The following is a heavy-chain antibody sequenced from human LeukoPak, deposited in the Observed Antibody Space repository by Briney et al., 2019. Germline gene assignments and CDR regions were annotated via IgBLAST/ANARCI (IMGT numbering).Heavy chain of an antibody. CDR3: AREGYYGSGSYRGGWFDP. J-gene: IGHJ5*02. D-gene: IGHD3-10*01. CDR2: ISSSSSYT. CDR1: GXTFSDYY. Sequence: GGSLRLSCAASGXTFSDYYVSWIRQAPGKGLEWVSYISSSSSYTNYADSVKGRFTISRDNAKNSLYLQMNSLRAEDTAVYYCAREGYYGSGSYRGGWFDPWGQGTLVTVSS. V-gene: IGHV3-11*06.